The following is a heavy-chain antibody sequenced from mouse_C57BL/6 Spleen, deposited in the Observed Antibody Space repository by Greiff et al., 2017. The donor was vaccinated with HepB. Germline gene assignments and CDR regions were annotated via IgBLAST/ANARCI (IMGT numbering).Heavy chain of an antibody. V-gene: IGHV5-17*01. J-gene: IGHJ4*01. CDR1: GFTFSDYG. D-gene: IGHD2-1*01. CDR2: ISSGSSTI. Sequence: EVQRVESGGGLVKPGGSLKLSCAASGFTFSDYGMHWVRQAPEKGLEWVAYISSGSSTIYYAETVKGRFTISRDNAKNTLFLQMTSLRSEDTAMYYCARGAAVTRAMDYWGQGTSVTVSS. CDR3: ARGAAVTRAMDY.